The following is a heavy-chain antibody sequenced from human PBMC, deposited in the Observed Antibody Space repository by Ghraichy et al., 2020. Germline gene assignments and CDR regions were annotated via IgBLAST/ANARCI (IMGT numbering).Heavy chain of an antibody. J-gene: IGHJ6*02. CDR2: IYDSGSI. V-gene: IGHV4-59*08. CDR1: GGSISSYY. D-gene: IGHD3-16*01. Sequence: SETLSLTCTVSGGSISSYYWSWIRQAPGKGLEWIGHIYDSGSISYNPSLKSRVTLSVDTSKNQFSLKLSSVTAADTAVYYCARRLGGLSYYYCMDFWGQGTTVTVS. CDR3: ARRLGGLSYYYCMDF.